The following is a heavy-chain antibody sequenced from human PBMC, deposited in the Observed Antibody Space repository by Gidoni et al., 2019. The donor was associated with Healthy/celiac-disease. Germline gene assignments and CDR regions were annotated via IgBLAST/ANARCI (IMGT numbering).Heavy chain of an antibody. V-gene: IGHV3-66*02. CDR2: IYSGGST. Sequence: EVQLVEPGGGLVQPGWSLRLSCAASGFTVSSTYRSCVRQAPGQGLEWVAVIYSGGSTYYADSVKGRFTIARDNSKNTMYLQMNSLRAEDTAVYDCARNQRTTVVTPGYYGMDVWGQGTTVTVSS. J-gene: IGHJ6*02. CDR1: GFTVSSTY. D-gene: IGHD4-17*01. CDR3: ARNQRTTVVTPGYYGMDV.